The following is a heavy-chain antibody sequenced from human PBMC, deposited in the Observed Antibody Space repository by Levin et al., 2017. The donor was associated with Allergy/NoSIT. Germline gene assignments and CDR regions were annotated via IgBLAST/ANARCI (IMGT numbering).Heavy chain of an antibody. Sequence: GESLKISCAASGFTFSTFSMNWVRQAPGKGLEWVSGIGSGGSTYYADSVKGRFTISRDISITTVHLQMNSLRADDTAIYYCAKGGWSSTGGIGPWGQGTLVTVSS. V-gene: IGHV3-23*01. J-gene: IGHJ5*02. CDR1: GFTFSTFS. CDR3: AKGGWSSTGGIGP. D-gene: IGHD1-14*01. CDR2: IGSGGST.